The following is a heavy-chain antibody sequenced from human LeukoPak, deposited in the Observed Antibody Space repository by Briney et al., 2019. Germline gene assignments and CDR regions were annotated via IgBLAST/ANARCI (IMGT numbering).Heavy chain of an antibody. J-gene: IGHJ6*03. Sequence: ASVKVSCKASGYTFTSYYMHWVRQAPGQGLEWMGWINPNSGGTYYAQKFQGRVTMTRDMSISTAYMELSRLRSDDTAVYYCARDVVKDYVWGSYRSEYDYMDVWGNGTTVTISS. CDR2: INPNSGGT. V-gene: IGHV1-2*02. D-gene: IGHD3-16*02. CDR3: ARDVVKDYVWGSYRSEYDYMDV. CDR1: GYTFTSYY.